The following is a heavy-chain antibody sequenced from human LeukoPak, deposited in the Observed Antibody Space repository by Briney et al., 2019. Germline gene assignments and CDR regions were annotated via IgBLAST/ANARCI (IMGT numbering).Heavy chain of an antibody. V-gene: IGHV4-34*01. CDR3: AGSGWYLDYYGMDV. CDR1: GGSFSGYY. CDR2: INHSGST. D-gene: IGHD6-19*01. Sequence: PSETLSLTCAVYGGSFSGYYWSWIRQPPGKGLEWIGEINHSGSTNYNPSLKRRVTISVDTSKNQFSLKLSSVTAADTAVYYCAGSGWYLDYYGMDVWGQGTTVTVSS. J-gene: IGHJ6*02.